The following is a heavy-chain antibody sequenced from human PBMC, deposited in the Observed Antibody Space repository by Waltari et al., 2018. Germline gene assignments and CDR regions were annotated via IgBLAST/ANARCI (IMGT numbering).Heavy chain of an antibody. CDR1: GGSISSSSYY. Sequence: QLQLQESGPGLVKPSETLSLTCTVSGGSISSSSYYWGWIRQPPGKGLEWIGSIYYSGSTYYNPSLKSRVTISVDTSKNQFSLKLSSVTAADTAVYYCARDTGAVARNYYYYGMDVWGQGTTVTVSS. CDR2: IYYSGST. J-gene: IGHJ6*02. CDR3: ARDTGAVARNYYYYGMDV. D-gene: IGHD6-19*01. V-gene: IGHV4-39*07.